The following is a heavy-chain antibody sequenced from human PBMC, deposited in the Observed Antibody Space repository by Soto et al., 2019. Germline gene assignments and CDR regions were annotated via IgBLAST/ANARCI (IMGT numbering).Heavy chain of an antibody. CDR2: INPYNGDT. CDR1: AYTFTTHG. D-gene: IGHD6-19*01. CDR3: ARGSYRSGSIDAFDI. V-gene: IGHV1-18*01. Sequence: QVPLVQSGAEVNRPGASVKVSCKASAYTFTTHGISWVRQAPGQGLEWMGWINPYNGDTNYAQRLQGRVAMTTDTSTSTAYMELRSLRSDDTAVYYCARGSYRSGSIDAFDIWGQGTMVTVSS. J-gene: IGHJ3*02.